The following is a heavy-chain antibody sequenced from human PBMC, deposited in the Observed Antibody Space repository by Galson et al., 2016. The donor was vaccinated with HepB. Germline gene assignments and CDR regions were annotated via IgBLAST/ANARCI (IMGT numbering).Heavy chain of an antibody. V-gene: IGHV3-7*03. CDR1: GFSFSNYW. CDR3: ARDQDYLQNDMWFDAFDL. J-gene: IGHJ3*01. D-gene: IGHD1-1*01. Sequence: SLRLSCAASGFSFSNYWMIWVRQGPGKGLEWVANIKQDGSVKSYVDSVKGRFTVSRDNAKNSLYLEMNSLRAEDTAVYYCARDQDYLQNDMWFDAFDLWGQGT. CDR2: IKQDGSVK.